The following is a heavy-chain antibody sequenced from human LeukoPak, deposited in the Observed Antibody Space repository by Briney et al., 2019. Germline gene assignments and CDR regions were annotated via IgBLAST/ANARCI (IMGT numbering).Heavy chain of an antibody. V-gene: IGHV3-23*01. Sequence: GGSLRLSCAASGSTFSSHTMSWVRQAPGKGLEWVSAISGSGGSTYFADSVKGRFTISRDNSKNTLYLQMNSLRAEDTAVYYCAKVRTTVTYYYYYYMDVWGKGTTVTVSS. J-gene: IGHJ6*03. D-gene: IGHD4-11*01. CDR3: AKVRTTVTYYYYYYMDV. CDR1: GSTFSSHT. CDR2: ISGSGGST.